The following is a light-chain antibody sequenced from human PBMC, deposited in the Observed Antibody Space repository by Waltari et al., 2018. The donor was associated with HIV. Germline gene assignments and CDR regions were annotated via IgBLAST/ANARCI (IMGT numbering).Light chain of an antibody. CDR3: MIWHSSAWV. V-gene: IGLV5-45*01. CDR2: YRSDSDK. Sequence: QAVLTQPASLSASPGASASLTCTLPSGITVGTYRIYCYHQKPGSPPRYLLRYRSDSDKEQGSGVPSRFAGSKDASANAGILLISGLQSEDEADYYCMIWHSSAWVFGGGTKLTVL. J-gene: IGLJ3*02. CDR1: SGITVGTYR.